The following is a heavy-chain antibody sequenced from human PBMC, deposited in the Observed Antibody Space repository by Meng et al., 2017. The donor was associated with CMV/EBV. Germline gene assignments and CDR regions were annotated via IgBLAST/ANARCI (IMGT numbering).Heavy chain of an antibody. D-gene: IGHD6-19*01. V-gene: IGHV1-2*02. Sequence: QVQTVQAGAEIKKPRASGKVSCTTSGFTFSNYYIHWVRQAPGQGLEWMGGVNSNNDATNYARKFQGRVSKTRDTSISTAHMELSRLMSDDTAVYYCVRSSGWSLFDYWGQGTLVTVSS. CDR1: GFTFSNYY. CDR3: VRSSGWSLFDY. CDR2: VNSNNDAT. J-gene: IGHJ4*02.